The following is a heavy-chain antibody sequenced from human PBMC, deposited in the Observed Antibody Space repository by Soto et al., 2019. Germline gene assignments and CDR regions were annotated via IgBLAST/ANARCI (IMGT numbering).Heavy chain of an antibody. CDR3: ARRPALHASESSRFDI. J-gene: IGHJ4*02. CDR1: GDSISNSGNY. D-gene: IGHD3-10*01. Sequence: SETLSLTCSVSGDSISNSGNYWGWIRRPPGKGLEWIGTMDYSGDTSYNPSLRSRGTISSDTSKNQFSLRLSSVSVADTAVYLCARRPALHASESSRFDIWCQGALLAVSS. CDR2: MDYSGDT. V-gene: IGHV4-39*01.